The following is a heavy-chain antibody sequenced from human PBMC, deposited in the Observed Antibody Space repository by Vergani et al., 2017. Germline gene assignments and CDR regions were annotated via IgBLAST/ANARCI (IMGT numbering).Heavy chain of an antibody. V-gene: IGHV4-39*01. J-gene: IGHJ4*02. CDR3: AGLVSGQGSIVLMVDAIDY. Sequence: QLQLQESGPGLVKPSETLSLTCTVSGGSISSSSYYWGWLRQPPGKGLEWIGSIYYSGSTYYNPSRKSRVTISVDTSKNQFSLKLSSVTAADTAVYYCAGLVSGQGSIVLMVDAIDYWGQGTLVTVSS. CDR2: IYYSGST. D-gene: IGHD2-8*01. CDR1: GGSISSSSYY.